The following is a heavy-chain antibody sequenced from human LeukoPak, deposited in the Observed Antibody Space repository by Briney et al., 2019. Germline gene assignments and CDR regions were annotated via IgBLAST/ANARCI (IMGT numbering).Heavy chain of an antibody. CDR1: GYTFTSYG. J-gene: IGHJ4*02. Sequence: ASVKVSCKASGYTFTSYGISWVRQAPGQGLEWMGWISAYNSNTHYAQKLQGRVTMTTDTSTSTAYMELSRLRSDDTAVYYCARDGGYYGSGSYQYWGQGTLVTVSS. CDR2: ISAYNSNT. D-gene: IGHD3-10*01. V-gene: IGHV1-18*01. CDR3: ARDGGYYGSGSYQY.